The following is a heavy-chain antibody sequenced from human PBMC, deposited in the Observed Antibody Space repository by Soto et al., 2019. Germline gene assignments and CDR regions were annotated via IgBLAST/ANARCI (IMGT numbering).Heavy chain of an antibody. V-gene: IGHV4-34*01. CDR3: XXXVVTAIPYXXDY. J-gene: IGHJ4*02. CDR1: GGSFSGYY. CDR2: INHSGST. Sequence: QVQLQQWGAGLLKPSETLSLTCAVYGGSFSGYYWSWIRQPPGKGLEWIGEINHSGSTNYNPSLKSRVTIXVDTSKNQFSLKLSSXXAXXXXXXXXXXXVVTAIPYXXDYWGXXTL. D-gene: IGHD2-21*02.